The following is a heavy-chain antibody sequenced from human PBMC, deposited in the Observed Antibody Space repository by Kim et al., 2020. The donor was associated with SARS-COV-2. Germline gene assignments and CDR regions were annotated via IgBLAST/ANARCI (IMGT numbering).Heavy chain of an antibody. CDR1: GFTFSSYG. D-gene: IGHD3-9*01. J-gene: IGHJ6*02. V-gene: IGHV3-33*08. Sequence: GGSLRLSCAASGFTFSSYGMHWVRQAPGKGLEWVAVIWYDGSNKYYADSVKGRFTISRDNSKNTLYLQMNSLRAEDTAVYYCASSQTSYDILTGYYDRGYYYGMDVRGPGTPVTVSS. CDR3: ASSQTSYDILTGYYDRGYYYGMDV. CDR2: IWYDGSNK.